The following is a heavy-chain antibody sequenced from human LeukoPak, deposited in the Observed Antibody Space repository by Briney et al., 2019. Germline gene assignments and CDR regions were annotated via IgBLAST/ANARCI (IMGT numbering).Heavy chain of an antibody. Sequence: PPQTLSLTCTVSSGSISSGSHYWNWIRQPAGKGLEWIGRIYPTGSTNYNPSLTSRVTISVDTSKNQFSLRLTSVTAADTAVYYCARDRDSIVGATESDFWGLGTLVTVSS. V-gene: IGHV4-61*02. CDR2: IYPTGST. CDR1: SGSISSGSHY. J-gene: IGHJ4*02. CDR3: ARDRDSIVGATESDF. D-gene: IGHD1-26*01.